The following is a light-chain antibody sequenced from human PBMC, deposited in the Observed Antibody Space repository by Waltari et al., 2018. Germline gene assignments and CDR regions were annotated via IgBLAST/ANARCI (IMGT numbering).Light chain of an antibody. CDR2: GAS. CDR1: QSVSNSY. J-gene: IGKJ3*01. Sequence: EIELTQSPGTLSLSPGERATLSCRASQSVSNSYLAWYQPKPGQAPRLLIYGASSRATGIPDRFSGSGSGTDFTLTISRLDPEDFAVYYCQQYGSSPGFGPGTKVDIK. CDR3: QQYGSSPG. V-gene: IGKV3-20*01.